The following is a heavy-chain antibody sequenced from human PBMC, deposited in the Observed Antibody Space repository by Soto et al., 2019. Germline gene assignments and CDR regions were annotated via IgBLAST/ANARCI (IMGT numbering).Heavy chain of an antibody. J-gene: IGHJ4*02. CDR1: GFTFSNAW. CDR3: TTDPPKAWLGSFDY. V-gene: IGHV3-15*01. Sequence: EVQLVESGGGLVKPGGSLRLSCAASGFTFSNAWMSWVRQAPGKGLEWVGRIKSKTDGGTTDYAAPVKDRFTISRDDSKNTLDLQMNSLKTEDTAVYYCTTDPPKAWLGSFDYWGQGTLVTVSS. D-gene: IGHD6-19*01. CDR2: IKSKTDGGTT.